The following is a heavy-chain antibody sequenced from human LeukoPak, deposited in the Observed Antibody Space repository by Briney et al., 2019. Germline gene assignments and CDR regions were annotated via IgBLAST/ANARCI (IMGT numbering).Heavy chain of an antibody. V-gene: IGHV3-7*01. CDR1: GFTFSSYW. J-gene: IGHJ4*02. CDR3: ARGGYCSSTSCSTDFDY. CDR2: IKQDGSEK. D-gene: IGHD2-2*03. Sequence: GGSLRLSCAASGFTFSSYWMSWVRLAPGKGLEWVANIKQDGSEKYYVDSVKGRFTISRDNAKNSLYLQMNSLRAEDTAVYYCARGGYCSSTSCSTDFDYWGQGTLVTVSS.